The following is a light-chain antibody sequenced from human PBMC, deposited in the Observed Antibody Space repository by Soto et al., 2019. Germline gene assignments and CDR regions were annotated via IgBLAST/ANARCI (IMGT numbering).Light chain of an antibody. J-gene: IGLJ2*01. V-gene: IGLV2-14*01. CDR1: SSDVGGYNY. Sequence: QSVLTQPASVSGSPGQSITISCTGTSSDVGGYNYVSWYQQHPGKAPKLMIYDVSNRPSGVSNRFSGSKSGNTASLTISGLHAEDEADYYCSSYTSSITLVFGGGTQLTVL. CDR2: DVS. CDR3: SSYTSSITLV.